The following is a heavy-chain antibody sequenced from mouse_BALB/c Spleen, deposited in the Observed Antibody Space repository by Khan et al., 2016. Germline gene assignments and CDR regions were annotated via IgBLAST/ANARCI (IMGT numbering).Heavy chain of an antibody. D-gene: IGHD1-1*01. J-gene: IGHJ4*01. CDR3: ARFGSTTVSSMDY. V-gene: IGHV14-3*02. Sequence: VQLKQSGAELVKPGASVKLSCTASGFNIKDTYIQWVKQRPEQGLEWIGRIDPENGNTKYNPNFQGKATITADTSSNTAYLQLSSLTSEDTDVYYCARFGSTTVSSMDYWGQGTSVTVSS. CDR1: GFNIKDTY. CDR2: IDPENGNT.